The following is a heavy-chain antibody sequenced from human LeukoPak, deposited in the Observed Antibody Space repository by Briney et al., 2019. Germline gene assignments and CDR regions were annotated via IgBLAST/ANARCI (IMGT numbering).Heavy chain of an antibody. V-gene: IGHV4-34*01. D-gene: IGHD5-12*01. CDR1: GGSFSGYY. CDR2: INHSGST. CDR3: ARVGLSGYDIN. J-gene: IGHJ4*02. Sequence: SETLSLTCAVYGGSFSGYYWSWIRQPPGKGLEWIGEINHSGSTNYNPSLKSRVTISVDTSKNQFSLKLSSVTAADTAVYYCARVGLSGYDINWGQGTLVTVSS.